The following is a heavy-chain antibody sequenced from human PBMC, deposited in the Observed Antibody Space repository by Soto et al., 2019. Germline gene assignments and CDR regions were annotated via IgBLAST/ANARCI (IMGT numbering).Heavy chain of an antibody. D-gene: IGHD3-10*01. CDR1: GGTFSSYT. Sequence: QVQLVQSGAEMKKPGSSVKVSCKASGGTFSSYTLSWVRQAPGQGLEWMGRLIPILGIANYAQKFQGRVTITADKSTSTAYMELNSLRSDDTAVYYCARWKDGTGSPCFDPWGQGTLVTVSS. CDR2: LIPILGIA. J-gene: IGHJ5*02. V-gene: IGHV1-69*02. CDR3: ARWKDGTGSPCFDP.